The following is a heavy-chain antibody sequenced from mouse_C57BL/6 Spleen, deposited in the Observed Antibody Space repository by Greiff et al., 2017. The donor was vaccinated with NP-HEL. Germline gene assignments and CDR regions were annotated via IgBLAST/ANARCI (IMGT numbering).Heavy chain of an antibody. CDR2: IDPENGDT. J-gene: IGHJ1*03. CDR3: TTQPYGSSPGYFDV. V-gene: IGHV14-4*01. Sequence: EVQLQQSGAELVRPGASVKLSCTASGFNIKDDYMHWVKQRPEQGLEWIGWIDPENGDTEYASKFQGKATITADTSSNTAYLQLSSLTSEDTAVYYCTTQPYGSSPGYFDVWGTGTTVTVSS. CDR1: GFNIKDDY. D-gene: IGHD1-1*01.